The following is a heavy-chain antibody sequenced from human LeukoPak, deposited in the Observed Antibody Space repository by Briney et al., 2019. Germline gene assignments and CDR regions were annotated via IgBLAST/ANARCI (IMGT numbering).Heavy chain of an antibody. J-gene: IGHJ4*02. CDR3: ARASSKYSSSWPPGY. D-gene: IGHD6-13*01. CDR2: INHSGST. Sequence: KPSETLSLTCAVYGGSFSGYYWSWIRQPPGKGLEWIGEINHSGSTNYNPSLKSRVTISVDTSENQFSLKLSSVTAADTAVYYCARASSKYSSSWPPGYWGQGTLVTVSS. CDR1: GGSFSGYY. V-gene: IGHV4-34*01.